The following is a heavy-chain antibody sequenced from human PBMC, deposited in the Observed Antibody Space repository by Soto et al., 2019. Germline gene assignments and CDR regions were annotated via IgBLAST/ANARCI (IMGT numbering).Heavy chain of an antibody. CDR3: AGEVEVHTPVFGA. CDR2: ISPMFHKA. J-gene: IGHJ4*02. CDR1: GGTFGNYA. D-gene: IGHD2-2*01. V-gene: IGHV1-69*01. Sequence: QLQLVQSGTEVKKPGSSVTVSCKASGGTFGNYAINWLRQAPGQGLQWMGDISPMFHKANYEQTFQGRVSITAVESTNTVYMELSSLRSEHTVLYYCAGEVEVHTPVFGARGQGTLVTVSS.